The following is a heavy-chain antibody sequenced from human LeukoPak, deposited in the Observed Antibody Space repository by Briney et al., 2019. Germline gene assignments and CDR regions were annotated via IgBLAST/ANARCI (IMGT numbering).Heavy chain of an antibody. Sequence: GGSLRLSCATSGLTFINYAMNWVRQAPGKGLEWVSISDSGGSTLYADSVKGRFTVSRDNSKNTLYLQMNSLRVEDTAVYYCAKSGMIRGAMDVWGQGTTVTVPS. J-gene: IGHJ6*02. CDR1: GLTFINYA. CDR3: AKSGMIRGAMDV. V-gene: IGHV3-23*01. D-gene: IGHD3-10*01. CDR2: SDSGGST.